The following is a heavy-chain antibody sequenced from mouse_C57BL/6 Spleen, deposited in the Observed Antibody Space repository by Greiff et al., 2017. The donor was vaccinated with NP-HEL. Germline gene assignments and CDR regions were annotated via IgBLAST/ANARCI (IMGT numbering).Heavy chain of an antibody. CDR1: GYTFTDYY. CDR2: INPNNGGT. CDR3: ARCGYGSSYYFDY. Sequence: EVQLQQSGPELVKPGASVKISCKASGYTFTDYYMNWVKQSHGKSLEWIGDINPNNGGTSYNQKFKGKATLTVDKSSSTAYMELRSLTSEDSAVYYCARCGYGSSYYFDYWGQGTTLTVSS. D-gene: IGHD1-1*01. J-gene: IGHJ2*01. V-gene: IGHV1-26*01.